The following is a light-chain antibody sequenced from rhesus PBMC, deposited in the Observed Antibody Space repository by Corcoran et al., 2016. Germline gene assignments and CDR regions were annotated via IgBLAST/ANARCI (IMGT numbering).Light chain of an antibody. CDR1: SLLHSEDGNTY. CDR3: MQGIEYPPS. J-gene: IGKJ2*01. V-gene: IGKV2S20*01. Sequence: SLLHSEDGNTYLDWYLQKPGQSPQLLIYEVSNRASGVPDRFSGSGSDTDFTLKISRVEAEDVGVYYCMQGIEYPPSFGQGTKVEIK. CDR2: EVS.